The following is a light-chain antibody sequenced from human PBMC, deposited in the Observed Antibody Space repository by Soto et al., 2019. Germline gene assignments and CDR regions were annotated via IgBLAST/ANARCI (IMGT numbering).Light chain of an antibody. J-gene: IGKJ4*01. Sequence: EIVMTQSPATLSVSPGEKVTLSCRASQSVSSNLAWYQQKPGQTPRLLIYVASTRATGIPARFSGSGSGTEFTLTISSLQSEDFAVYYCQHYHSWPLTFGGGTKAEIK. V-gene: IGKV3-15*01. CDR1: QSVSSN. CDR3: QHYHSWPLT. CDR2: VAS.